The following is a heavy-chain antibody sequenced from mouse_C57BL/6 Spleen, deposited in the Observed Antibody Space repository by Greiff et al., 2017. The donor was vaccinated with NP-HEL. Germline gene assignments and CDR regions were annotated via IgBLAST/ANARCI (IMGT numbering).Heavy chain of an antibody. Sequence: VQLQQSGAELARPGASVKMSCKASGYTFTSYTMHWVKQRPGQGLEWIGYINPSSGYTKYNQKFKDKATLTADKSSSTAYMQLSSLTAEDSAVYYCARRLGWDFDYWGQGTTLTVSS. D-gene: IGHD2-3*01. CDR1: GYTFTSYT. CDR3: ARRLGWDFDY. CDR2: INPSSGYT. J-gene: IGHJ2*01. V-gene: IGHV1-4*01.